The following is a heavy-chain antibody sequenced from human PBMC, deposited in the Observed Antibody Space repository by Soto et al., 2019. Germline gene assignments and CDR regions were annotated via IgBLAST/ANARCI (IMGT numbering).Heavy chain of an antibody. CDR2: ISGSGDST. V-gene: IGHV3-23*01. J-gene: IGHJ4*02. Sequence: GRSLRLSCAASGLTFSSFAMSWVRQAPGKGLEWVSGISGSGDSTYYADSVKGRFTISRDNSKNTLYLQMNSLRAEDTAVYYCARDYLVIPHRVIDYWGQGTLVTVSS. D-gene: IGHD2-15*01. CDR3: ARDYLVIPHRVIDY. CDR1: GLTFSSFA.